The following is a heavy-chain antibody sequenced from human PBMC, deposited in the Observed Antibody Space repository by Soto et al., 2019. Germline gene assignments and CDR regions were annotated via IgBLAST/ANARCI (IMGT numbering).Heavy chain of an antibody. D-gene: IGHD5-18*01. J-gene: IGHJ5*02. V-gene: IGHV1-3*01. CDR3: ARDPGYSDGNT. CDR2: INAANGYT. CDR1: GYAFTRYA. Sequence: ASVKVSCKASGYAFTRYAVHWVRQAPGQRLEWMGWINAANGYTKYSQKFQGRVTITRDTSASTAYMELSSLRSEDTAVYYCARDPGYSDGNTWGKGTLVPVSP.